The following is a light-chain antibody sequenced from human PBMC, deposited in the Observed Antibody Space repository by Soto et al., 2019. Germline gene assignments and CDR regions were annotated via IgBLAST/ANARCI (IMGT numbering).Light chain of an antibody. CDR3: QQYNNWPPWT. J-gene: IGKJ1*01. CDR2: GAS. V-gene: IGKV3-15*01. CDR1: QSVSSN. Sequence: EIVMTQSPATLSVSPGERATLSCRASQSVSSNLAWYQQKPGLAPRLLIYGASTRATGIPARFSGSGSGTEFTLTISSLQSEDFAVYYCQQYNNWPPWTFGQGTKVEI.